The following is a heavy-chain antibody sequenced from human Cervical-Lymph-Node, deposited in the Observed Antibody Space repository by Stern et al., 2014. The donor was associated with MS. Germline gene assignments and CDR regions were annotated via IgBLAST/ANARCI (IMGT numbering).Heavy chain of an antibody. D-gene: IGHD1-26*01. CDR3: ARGRSGSYWGAFDI. CDR1: GFTFSSYD. Sequence: EVQLVESGGGLVQPGGSLRLSCAASGFTFSSYDMHWVRQVTGKGLEWVSAIGTAGDTYYPGSVKGRFTISRENAKNSLYLQMNSLRAGDTAVYYCARGRSGSYWGAFDIWGQGTMVTVSS. CDR2: IGTAGDT. J-gene: IGHJ3*02. V-gene: IGHV3-13*01.